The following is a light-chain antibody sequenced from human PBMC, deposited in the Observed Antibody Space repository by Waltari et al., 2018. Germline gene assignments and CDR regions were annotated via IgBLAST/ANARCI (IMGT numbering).Light chain of an antibody. CDR1: QDINSA. V-gene: IGKV1D-13*01. Sequence: GDRVTIACRASQDINSALAWFQQKPGKDPKVLIYDAHSLESGVPSRFRDSGSGTGLTHTMTSXXPEDFATYYCQQFNNYPPSLTFGGGTKVEIK. CDR2: DAH. CDR3: QQFNNYPPSLT. J-gene: IGKJ4*01.